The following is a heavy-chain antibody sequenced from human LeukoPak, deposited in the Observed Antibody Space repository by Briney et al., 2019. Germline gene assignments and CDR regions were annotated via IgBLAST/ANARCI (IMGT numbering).Heavy chain of an antibody. CDR1: GFTFSSPA. CDR3: AKKLYNWNYEPFYY. CDR2: ISGTGGST. V-gene: IGHV3-23*01. D-gene: IGHD1-7*01. J-gene: IGHJ4*02. Sequence: PGGSLRLSCAASGFTFSSPAMSWVRQAPGTGLEWVSAISGTGGSTHYADSVKGRFTISRDNSKNTLYLQINSLRAEDTAVYYCAKKLYNWNYEPFYYWGQGTLVTVSS.